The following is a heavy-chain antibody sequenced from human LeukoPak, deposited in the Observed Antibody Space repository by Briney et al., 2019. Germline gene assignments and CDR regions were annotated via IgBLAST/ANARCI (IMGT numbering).Heavy chain of an antibody. J-gene: IGHJ4*02. D-gene: IGHD5-18*01. CDR3: ARSGRIQAWTLDY. CDR2: ISGSSSYI. Sequence: GRSLRLSCAASGFTFSSYGMHWVRQAPGKGLEWVSSISGSSSYINYADSVKGRFTISRDNAQNSLFLQLNSLRAEDTAVYYCARSGRIQAWTLDYWGQGTLVTVSS. V-gene: IGHV3-21*04. CDR1: GFTFSSYG.